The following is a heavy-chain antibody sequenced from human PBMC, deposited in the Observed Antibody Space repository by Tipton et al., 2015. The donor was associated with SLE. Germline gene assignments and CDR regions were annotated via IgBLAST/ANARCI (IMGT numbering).Heavy chain of an antibody. Sequence: GSLRLSCAASGFTFSSYSMNWVRQAPGKGLEWVSSISSSSGYIYYADSVKGRFTISRDNAKNSLYLQMNSLRAEDTAVYYCARSRESYYYGSGSYYYYYYYYMDVWGKGTTVTVSS. J-gene: IGHJ6*03. CDR3: ARSRESYYYGSGSYYYYYYYYMDV. CDR1: GFTFSSYS. V-gene: IGHV3-21*01. CDR2: ISSSSGYI. D-gene: IGHD3-10*01.